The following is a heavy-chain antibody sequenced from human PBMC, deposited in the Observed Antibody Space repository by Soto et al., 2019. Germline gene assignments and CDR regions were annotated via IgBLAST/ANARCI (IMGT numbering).Heavy chain of an antibody. CDR2: ISYDGSRK. Sequence: QVQLVESGGGMVQPGRSLRLSCVVSGFRFSNYAMHWVGQAPGKGLEWVAVISYDGSRKFYADSVKGRFTISRDDSKDTLYMQMDSLTAADSALYYCARAPRFLEWLLSWGQGTLVTVSS. CDR3: ARAPRFLEWLLS. D-gene: IGHD3-3*01. CDR1: GFRFSNYA. V-gene: IGHV3-30-3*01. J-gene: IGHJ4*02.